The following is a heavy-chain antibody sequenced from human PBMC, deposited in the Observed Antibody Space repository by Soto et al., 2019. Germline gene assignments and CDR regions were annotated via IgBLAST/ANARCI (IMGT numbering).Heavy chain of an antibody. V-gene: IGHV4-59*08. CDR2: IYYSGST. CDR3: ARHGVRGRSFDY. Sequence: SETLSLTCTVSGGSISSYYWSWIRQPPGKGLEWIGYIYYSGSTNYNPSLKSRVTISVDTSKNQFSLKLSSVTAADTAVYYCARHGVRGRSFDYCGQGTLVTVSS. J-gene: IGHJ4*02. D-gene: IGHD3-16*01. CDR1: GGSISSYY.